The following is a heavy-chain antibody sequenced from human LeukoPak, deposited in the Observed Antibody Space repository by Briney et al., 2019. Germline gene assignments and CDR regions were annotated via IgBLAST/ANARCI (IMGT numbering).Heavy chain of an antibody. CDR2: INPSGDST. CDR1: GYTFTRYY. Sequence: ASVKVSCKASGYTFTRYYMHWVRQAPGQGLEWMGIINPSGDSTSYAQKFQGRVTMTRDTSTSTVYMELSSLRAEDTAVYYCARDYYESSGYFFFDFWGQGTLVTVSS. V-gene: IGHV1-46*03. J-gene: IGHJ4*02. D-gene: IGHD3-22*01. CDR3: ARDYYESSGYFFFDF.